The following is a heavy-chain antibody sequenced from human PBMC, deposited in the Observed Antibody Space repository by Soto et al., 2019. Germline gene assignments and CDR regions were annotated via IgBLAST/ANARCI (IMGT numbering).Heavy chain of an antibody. D-gene: IGHD3-9*01. CDR3: ASLRFDILTGYYSKYYFYMDV. Sequence: QVQLVQSGAEVKKPGSSVKVSCKASGGTFSSYTISWVRQAPGQGLEWMGRIIPILGIANYAQKFQGRVTITPDKSTSTAYVELSSLRSEYTVVYYRASLRFDILTGYYSKYYFYMDVWGKGTTVTVSS. CDR1: GGTFSSYT. CDR2: IIPILGIA. J-gene: IGHJ6*03. V-gene: IGHV1-69*02.